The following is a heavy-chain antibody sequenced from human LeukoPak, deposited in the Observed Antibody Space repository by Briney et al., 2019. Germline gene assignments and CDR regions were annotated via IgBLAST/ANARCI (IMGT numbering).Heavy chain of an antibody. CDR3: ARRLIF. CDR1: GFTVGSNY. Sequence: GGSLRLSCAASGFTVGSNYMSWVRQAPGKGLEWVGNINQDGSAKYYVDSVKGRFTISRDNAKNSLYLQMDSLRAEDTAVYYCARRLIFWGQGTLVTVSS. V-gene: IGHV3-7*03. J-gene: IGHJ4*02. CDR2: INQDGSAK. D-gene: IGHD3-9*01.